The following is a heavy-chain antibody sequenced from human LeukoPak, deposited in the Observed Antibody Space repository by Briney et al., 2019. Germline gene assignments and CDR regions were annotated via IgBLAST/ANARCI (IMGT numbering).Heavy chain of an antibody. V-gene: IGHV4-4*07. CDR3: ARVTYSGSYYSGFRFDN. Sequence: SETLSLTCSVSGGSISSYYWSWIRQPAGKGLEWIGRIYSSGSTNYNPSLKSRVTMSVDTSKNQFSLKLSPVTAADTAVYYCARVTYSGSYYSGFRFDNWGQGTLVTVSS. D-gene: IGHD1-26*01. CDR1: GGSISSYY. J-gene: IGHJ4*02. CDR2: IYSSGST.